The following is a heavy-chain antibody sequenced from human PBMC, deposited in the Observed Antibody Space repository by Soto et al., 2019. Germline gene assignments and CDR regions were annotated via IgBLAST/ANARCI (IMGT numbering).Heavy chain of an antibody. Sequence: QVQLEQSGAELKRPGSSVKVSCKTSGGNFNTYPISWVRQAHGHRLEWMGKIIPIFGTPDYAQKFQGRVKISADEGTTTVYMELRSLKSDDAAVYYCARDSRLWGSTGWKREKLFDIWGQGTMVTVSS. CDR2: IIPIFGTP. D-gene: IGHD3-16*01. CDR1: GGNFNTYP. J-gene: IGHJ3*02. V-gene: IGHV1-69*18. CDR3: ARDSRLWGSTGWKREKLFDI.